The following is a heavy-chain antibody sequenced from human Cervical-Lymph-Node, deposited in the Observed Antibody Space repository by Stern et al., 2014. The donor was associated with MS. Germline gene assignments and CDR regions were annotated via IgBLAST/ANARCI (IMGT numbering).Heavy chain of an antibody. CDR3: ARERQQYCNSEGCSYWYFDL. J-gene: IGHJ2*01. CDR1: GGTVSSTNW. D-gene: IGHD2/OR15-2a*01. V-gene: IGHV4-4*02. Sequence: QVQLQESGPGLVKPSGTLSLTCALSGGTVSSTNWWSWVRPSPGKGLEWIGNIYHRGASNLRRSLRSRVSISLDTSKNHLSLHLSSVTAADTAVYYCARERQQYCNSEGCSYWYFDLWGRGTLVTVSS. CDR2: IYHRGAS.